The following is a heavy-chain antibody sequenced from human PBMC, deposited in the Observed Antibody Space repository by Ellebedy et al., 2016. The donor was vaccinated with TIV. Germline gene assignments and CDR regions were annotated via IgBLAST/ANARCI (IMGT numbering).Heavy chain of an antibody. D-gene: IGHD3-22*01. CDR3: AKANNYYDSSGYYNWFDP. Sequence: GGSLRLXXAASGFTFSSYAMSWVRQAPGKGLEWVSAISGSGGSTYYADSVKGRFTISRDNSKNTLYLQMNSLRAEDTAVYYCAKANNYYDSSGYYNWFDPWGQGTLVTVSS. CDR1: GFTFSSYA. CDR2: ISGSGGST. J-gene: IGHJ5*02. V-gene: IGHV3-23*01.